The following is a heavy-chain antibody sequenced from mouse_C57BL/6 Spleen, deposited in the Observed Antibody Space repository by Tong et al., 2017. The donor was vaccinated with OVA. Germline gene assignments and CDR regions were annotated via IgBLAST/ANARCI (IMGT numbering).Heavy chain of an antibody. V-gene: IGHV1S56*01. CDR2: IYPGDGST. CDR1: GYTFTSYY. J-gene: IGHJ2*01. D-gene: IGHD2-4*01. Sequence: VQLQESGPELVKPGASVRISCKASGYTFTSYYIHWVKQRPGQGLEWIGWIYPGDGSTKYNEKFKGKATLTADKSSGTAYMQLSSLTSVNSAVYFCARSRLRRGYYFDYWGQGTTLTVSS. CDR3: ARSRLRRGYYFDY.